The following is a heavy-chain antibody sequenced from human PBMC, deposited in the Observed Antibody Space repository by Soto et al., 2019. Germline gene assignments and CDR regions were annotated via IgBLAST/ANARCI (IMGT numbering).Heavy chain of an antibody. D-gene: IGHD5-12*01. Sequence: QVQLQESGPGLVKPSQTLSLTCTVSGGSISSGGYYWSWIRQHPGKGLEWIGYIYYSGSTYYNPSLMSRVTMSVDTSAKQFSVRLSSVTAADPAVYYCARKDSGYGDYMDVWGKGTTVTVPS. CDR3: ARKDSGYGDYMDV. V-gene: IGHV4-31*03. J-gene: IGHJ6*03. CDR2: IYYSGST. CDR1: GGSISSGGYY.